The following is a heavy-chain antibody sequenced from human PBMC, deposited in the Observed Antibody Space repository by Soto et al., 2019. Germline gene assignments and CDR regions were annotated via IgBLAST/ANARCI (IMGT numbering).Heavy chain of an antibody. Sequence: QVQLVQSGAEVKKPGSSVKVSCKASGGTLSSYTFSWVRQAPGQGLEWMGRVIPNLGVTNYAKKFQGRFTIVVDTSTSSAYMELNSLRYEDTAVYYCARDKGYFSDTSCPDCDYWGQGTLVSVSS. J-gene: IGHJ4*02. V-gene: IGHV1-69*08. CDR3: ARDKGYFSDTSCPDCDY. CDR1: GGTLSSYT. CDR2: VIPNLGVT. D-gene: IGHD2-15*01.